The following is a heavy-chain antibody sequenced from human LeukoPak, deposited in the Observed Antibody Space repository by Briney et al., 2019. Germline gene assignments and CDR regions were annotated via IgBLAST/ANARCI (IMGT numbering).Heavy chain of an antibody. Sequence: SETLSLTCTVSGGSISSSSYYWGWIRQPPGKGLEWIGSIYYSGSTYYNPSLKSRVTISVDTSKNPFSLKLSSVTAADTAVYYCATQTYYYDSSGSSLKYWGQGTLVTVSS. CDR2: IYYSGST. CDR3: ATQTYYYDSSGSSLKY. V-gene: IGHV4-39*01. CDR1: GGSISSSSYY. J-gene: IGHJ4*02. D-gene: IGHD3-22*01.